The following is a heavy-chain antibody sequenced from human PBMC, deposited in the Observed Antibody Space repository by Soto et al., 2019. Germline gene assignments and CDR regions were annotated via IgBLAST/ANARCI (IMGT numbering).Heavy chain of an antibody. V-gene: IGHV1-3*01. J-gene: IGHJ6*02. D-gene: IGHD3-10*01. Sequence: GASVKVSCKASGYTFTSYAMHWVRQAPGQRLEWMGWINAGNGNTKYSQKFQGRVTITRDTSASTAHMELSSLRSEDTAVYYCASPLWFGEEVGMDVWGQGTTVTVSS. CDR3: ASPLWFGEEVGMDV. CDR1: GYTFTSYA. CDR2: INAGNGNT.